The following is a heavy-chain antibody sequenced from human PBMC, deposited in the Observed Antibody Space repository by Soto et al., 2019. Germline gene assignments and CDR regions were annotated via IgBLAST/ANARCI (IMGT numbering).Heavy chain of an antibody. CDR2: ISYDGSNK. J-gene: IGHJ6*02. D-gene: IGHD6-13*01. CDR1: GFTFSSYA. Sequence: GGSLRLSCAASGFTFSSYAMHWVRQAPGKGLEWVAVISYDGSNKYYADSVKGRFTISRDNSKNTLYLQMNSLRAEDTAVYYSARGSSGFNYYYYYDMDVWGQGTTVTVSS. CDR3: ARGSSGFNYYYYYDMDV. V-gene: IGHV3-30-3*01.